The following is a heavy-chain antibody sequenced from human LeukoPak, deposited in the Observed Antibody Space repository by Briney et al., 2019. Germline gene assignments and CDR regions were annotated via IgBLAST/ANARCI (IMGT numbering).Heavy chain of an antibody. D-gene: IGHD2-15*01. V-gene: IGHV4-39*07. J-gene: IGHJ5*02. CDR2: IYYSGST. Sequence: SETLSLTCSVSGGSIRSRTYFWGWIRQPPGKGLEWIGSIYYSGSTNYNPSLKSRVTISVDTSKNQFSPKLSSVTAADTAVYYCARDRENCSGGSCYNWFDPWGQGTLVTVSS. CDR3: ARDRENCSGGSCYNWFDP. CDR1: GGSIRSRTYF.